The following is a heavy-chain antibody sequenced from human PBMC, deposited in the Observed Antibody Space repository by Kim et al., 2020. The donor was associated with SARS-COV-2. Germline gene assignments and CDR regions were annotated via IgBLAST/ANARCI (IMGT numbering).Heavy chain of an antibody. CDR3: ARGALGGEYFQH. CDR2: ISYDGSDK. D-gene: IGHD1-26*01. CDR1: GFIFSSHA. J-gene: IGHJ1*01. Sequence: GGSLRLSCAASGFIFSSHAMHWVRQAPGKGLEWVADISYDGSDKYYADSVKGRFTISRDNSKNTLYLQMNSLRAEDTAVYYCARGALGGEYFQHWGQGTL. V-gene: IGHV3-30*04.